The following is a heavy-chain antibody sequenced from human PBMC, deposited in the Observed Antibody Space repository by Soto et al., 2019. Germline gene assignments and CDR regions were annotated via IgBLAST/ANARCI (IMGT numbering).Heavy chain of an antibody. CDR3: AKEPYSSGWGYNCFDP. J-gene: IGHJ5*02. CDR2: ISGSGGST. CDR1: GFTFSSYA. D-gene: IGHD6-19*01. Sequence: EVQLLESGGGLVQPGGSLRLSCAASGFTFSSYAMSWVRQAPGKGLEWVSAISGSGGSTYYADSVKGRFTISRDNSKNTLYLQMNSLRAEDTAVYYCAKEPYSSGWGYNCFDPWGQGTLVTVSS. V-gene: IGHV3-23*01.